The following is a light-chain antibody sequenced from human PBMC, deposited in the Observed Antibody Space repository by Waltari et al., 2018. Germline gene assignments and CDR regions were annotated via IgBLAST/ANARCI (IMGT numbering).Light chain of an antibody. CDR3: MQSLQHPWT. V-gene: IGKV2D-29*01. CDR2: DAS. CDR1: HSLLFFKGKTY. Sequence: EILITQTPLSLSVTPEQMASISCTSSHSLLFFKGKTYLYWILQKPGQPPQLLVYDASHRFSGVPDRFIGSGSGTDFTLKISRVEAEDFVVYYCMQSLQHPWTFGQWTKVEIK. J-gene: IGKJ1*01.